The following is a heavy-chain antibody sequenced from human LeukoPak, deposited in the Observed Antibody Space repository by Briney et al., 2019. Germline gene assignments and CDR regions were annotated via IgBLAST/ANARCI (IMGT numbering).Heavy chain of an antibody. J-gene: IGHJ5*02. V-gene: IGHV3-11*05. D-gene: IGHD2-15*01. CDR1: GFTFSDYY. CDR3: ARAPVVAATPGWFDP. CDR2: ISSSSSYT. Sequence: PGGSLRLSCAASGFTFSDYYMSWIRQAPGKGLEWVSYISSSSSYTNYADSVKGRFTISRDNAKNSLYLQMNSLRAEDTDVYYCARAPVVAATPGWFDPWGQGTLVTVSS.